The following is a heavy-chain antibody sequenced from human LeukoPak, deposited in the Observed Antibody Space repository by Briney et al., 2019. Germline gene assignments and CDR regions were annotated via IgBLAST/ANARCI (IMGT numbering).Heavy chain of an antibody. Sequence: GGSLRLSCAASGFTFTRNAMAWVRQAPGKGLEWVSAIDGSGGTTFYADSVKGRVTISRVQSTNTVYLQMNSLRADDTAVYYCAKAHCSSTSCSRADNWGQGTLVTVAS. CDR3: AKAHCSSTSCSRADN. CDR2: IDGSGGTT. V-gene: IGHV3-23*01. J-gene: IGHJ4*02. CDR1: GFTFTRNA. D-gene: IGHD2-2*01.